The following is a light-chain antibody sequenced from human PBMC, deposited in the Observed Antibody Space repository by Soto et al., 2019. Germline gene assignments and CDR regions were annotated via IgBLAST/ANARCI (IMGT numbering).Light chain of an antibody. CDR2: DVI. V-gene: IGLV2-8*01. CDR1: SSDVGGHNY. J-gene: IGLJ1*01. Sequence: QSALTQPPSASGSPGQSVTISCTGTSSDVGGHNYVSWYQQHPGKAPKLLIHDVIKRPSGVPHRFSGSKTGNTASLTVSGLQADDEAEYHCFSYAGGNNLVFGTGTKVTVL. CDR3: FSYAGGNNLV.